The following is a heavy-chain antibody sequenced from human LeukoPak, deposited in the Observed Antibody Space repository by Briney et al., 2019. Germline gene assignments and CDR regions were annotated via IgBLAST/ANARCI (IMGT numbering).Heavy chain of an antibody. J-gene: IGHJ3*02. V-gene: IGHV3-7*01. CDR1: GFTFNNYY. CDR3: ARERFCSGGGCYRGYAFHI. Sequence: GGSLRLSCAVSGFTFNNYYMTWVRQAPGNGLQWVAGIKEDGSESYYEDSVKGRFTISRDNAKNSLYLQMSSLRADDTAVYYCARERFCSGGGCYRGYAFHIWGQGTTVTVSS. D-gene: IGHD2-15*01. CDR2: IKEDGSES.